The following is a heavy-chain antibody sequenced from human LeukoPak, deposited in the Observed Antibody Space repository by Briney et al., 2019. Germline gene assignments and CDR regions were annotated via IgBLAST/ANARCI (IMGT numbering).Heavy chain of an antibody. CDR3: ARSMVRGAIGSYFDY. CDR1: GFTFSSYA. D-gene: IGHD3-10*01. Sequence: GRSLRLSCAASGFTFSSYAMHWVRQAPGKGLEWVAVISYDGSNKYYADSVKGRFTISRDNSKNTLYLQMNSLRAEDTAVYYCARSMVRGAIGSYFDYWGQGTLVTVSS. J-gene: IGHJ4*02. CDR2: ISYDGSNK. V-gene: IGHV3-30-3*01.